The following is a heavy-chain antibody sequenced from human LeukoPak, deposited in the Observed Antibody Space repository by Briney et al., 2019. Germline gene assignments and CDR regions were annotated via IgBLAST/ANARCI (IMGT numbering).Heavy chain of an antibody. CDR1: GYTFTSYG. Sequence: ASVKVSCKASGYTFTSYGISWVRQAPGQGLEWMGWISAYNGNTNCAQKLQGRVTMTTDTSTSTAYMELRSLRSDDTAVYYCATNEGYSYDNWFDPWGQGTLVTVSS. J-gene: IGHJ5*02. D-gene: IGHD5-18*01. CDR3: ATNEGYSYDNWFDP. CDR2: ISAYNGNT. V-gene: IGHV1-18*01.